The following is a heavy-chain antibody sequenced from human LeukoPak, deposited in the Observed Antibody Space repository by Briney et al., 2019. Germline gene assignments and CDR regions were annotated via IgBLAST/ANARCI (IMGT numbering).Heavy chain of an antibody. D-gene: IGHD2-2*01. CDR1: GGSISSYY. J-gene: IGHJ5*02. CDR2: IYYSGST. V-gene: IGHV4-59*01. CDR3: ARERGYCSSTSCYHNWFDP. Sequence: SETLSLTCTVPGGSISSYYWSWIRQPPGKGLEWIGYIYYSGSTNYNPSLKSRVTISVDTSKNQFSLKLSSVTAADTAVYYCARERGYCSSTSCYHNWFDPWGQGTLVTVSS.